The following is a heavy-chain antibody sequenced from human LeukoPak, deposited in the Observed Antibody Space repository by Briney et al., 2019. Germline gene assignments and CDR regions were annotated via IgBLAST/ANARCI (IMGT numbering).Heavy chain of an antibody. J-gene: IGHJ4*02. Sequence: KPGGPLRPPCPAPGLPLSIYSMTWVRQAPGKGLEWVSSFSSISSYIYSPDSVKARSTISRENATTSLYLQRTSLRPENTTVYYCAKCRSSSGRSDYWGQGTLVTVSS. V-gene: IGHV3-21*01. CDR3: AKCRSSSGRSDY. CDR1: GLPLSIYS. CDR2: FSSISSYI. D-gene: IGHD6-6*01.